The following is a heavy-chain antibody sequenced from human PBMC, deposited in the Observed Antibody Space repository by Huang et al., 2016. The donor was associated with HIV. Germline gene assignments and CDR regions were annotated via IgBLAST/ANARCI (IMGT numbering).Heavy chain of an antibody. CDR3: ARGRRGSSGITICAAVRGMYYFDY. Sequence: QVQLQQWGAGLLKPSETLTLTCAVYGGTFSGYYWTWIRQSPVTGLQWIGEINHGGSTNVSPDFKSRSSMSMDKSKNQFSLKLTSVTATDTALYFCARGRRGSSGITICAAVRGMYYFDYWGQGTLVIVSS. CDR1: GGTFSGYY. D-gene: IGHD3-3*01. CDR2: INHGGST. V-gene: IGHV4-34*01. J-gene: IGHJ4*02.